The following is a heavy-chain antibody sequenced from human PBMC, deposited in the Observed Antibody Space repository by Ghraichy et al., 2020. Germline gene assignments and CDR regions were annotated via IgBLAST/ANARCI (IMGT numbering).Heavy chain of an antibody. J-gene: IGHJ4*02. CDR1: GGSISSYY. D-gene: IGHD3-3*01. CDR2: IYTSGST. Sequence: LSLTCTVSGGSISSYYWSWIRQPPGKGLEWIGYIYTSGSTNYNPSLKSRVTISVDTSKNQFSLKLSSVTAADTAVYYCARLGVGNYDFWSGYPAYFDYWGQGTLVTVSS. CDR3: ARLGVGNYDFWSGYPAYFDY. V-gene: IGHV4-4*09.